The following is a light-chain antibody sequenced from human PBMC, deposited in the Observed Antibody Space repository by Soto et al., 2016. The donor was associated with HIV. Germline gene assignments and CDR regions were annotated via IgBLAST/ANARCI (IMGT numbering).Light chain of an antibody. CDR3: LQDYSYPXS. CDR2: SAS. CDR1: QGIKNE. Sequence: AIQMTQSPSSLSASVGDRVTITCRASQGIKNELGWYQQKPGEAPKLLIYSASTLGSGVPLRFSGSGSGTDFTLTISSLQPEDSASYFCLQDYSYPXSFGQGTKLE. V-gene: IGKV1-6*01. J-gene: IGKJ2*03.